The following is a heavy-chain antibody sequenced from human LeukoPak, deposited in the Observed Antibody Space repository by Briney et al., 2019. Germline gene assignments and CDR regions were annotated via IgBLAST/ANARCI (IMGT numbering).Heavy chain of an antibody. CDR2: INWNGGST. D-gene: IGHD3-22*01. J-gene: IGHJ5*02. Sequence: GGSLRLSCAASGFTFDDYGMSWVRQAPGKGLEWVSGINWNGGSTGYADSVKGRFTISRDNAKNSLYLQTNSLRAEDTALYYCARDWGHYDSSGYYYAPFDPWGQGTLVTVSS. V-gene: IGHV3-20*04. CDR3: ARDWGHYDSSGYYYAPFDP. CDR1: GFTFDDYG.